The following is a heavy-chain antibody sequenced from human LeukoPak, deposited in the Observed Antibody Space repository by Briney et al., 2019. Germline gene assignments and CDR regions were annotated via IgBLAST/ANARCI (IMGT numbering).Heavy chain of an antibody. D-gene: IGHD6-19*01. CDR3: ARDRIAVAGTAFDI. J-gene: IGHJ3*02. Sequence: GASVKVSCKASGYTFTTYGISWVRQAPGQGLEWMGWSSPYNGNTNYAQKLQGRVTMTTDTSTSTAYMELRSLRSDDTAVYYCARDRIAVAGTAFDIWGQGTMVTVSS. CDR2: SSPYNGNT. CDR1: GYTFTTYG. V-gene: IGHV1-18*01.